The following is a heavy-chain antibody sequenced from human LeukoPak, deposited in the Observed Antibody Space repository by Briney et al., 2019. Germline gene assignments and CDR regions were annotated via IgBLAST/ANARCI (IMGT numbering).Heavy chain of an antibody. CDR2: IKRNSDGGTT. CDR1: GFTFNNVW. Sequence: GGSLRLSCAASGFTFNNVWMTWVRQAPGKGLEWVGRIKRNSDGGTTYYAAPVKGRFTISRDDSRNMLYLQMSSLKTEDTAVYYCTTAPGAYTFDYWGQGTLVTVSS. CDR3: TTAPGAYTFDY. D-gene: IGHD3-16*01. J-gene: IGHJ4*02. V-gene: IGHV3-15*06.